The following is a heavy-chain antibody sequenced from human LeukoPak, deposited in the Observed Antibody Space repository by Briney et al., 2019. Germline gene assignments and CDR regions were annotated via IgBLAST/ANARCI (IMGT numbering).Heavy chain of an antibody. Sequence: GASVKVSCKASGYTFTGYYMHWVRQAPGQGLEWMGWISAYNGNTNYAQKLQGRVTMTTDTSTSTAYMELRSLRSDDTAVYYCARDQATMVRGVLGYWGQGTLVTVSS. D-gene: IGHD3-10*01. CDR1: GYTFTGYY. CDR2: ISAYNGNT. J-gene: IGHJ4*02. V-gene: IGHV1-18*04. CDR3: ARDQATMVRGVLGY.